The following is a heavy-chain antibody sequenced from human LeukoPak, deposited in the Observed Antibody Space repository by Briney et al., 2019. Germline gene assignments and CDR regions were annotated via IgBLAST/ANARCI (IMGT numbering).Heavy chain of an antibody. D-gene: IGHD3-9*01. Sequence: SETLSLTCTVSGGSISSSSYYWGWIRQPPWKGLEWIGSIYYSGSTYYNPSLKSRVTISVDTSKNQFSLKLSSVTAADTAVYYCASLLRYFPEGWFDPWGQGTLVTVSS. CDR2: IYYSGST. CDR1: GGSISSSSYY. J-gene: IGHJ5*02. V-gene: IGHV4-39*01. CDR3: ASLLRYFPEGWFDP.